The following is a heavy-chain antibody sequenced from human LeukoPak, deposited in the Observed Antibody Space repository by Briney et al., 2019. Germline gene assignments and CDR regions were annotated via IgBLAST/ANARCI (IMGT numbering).Heavy chain of an antibody. Sequence: SETLSLTCAVSGGSISTNNWWSWVRQPPGKGLEWIGEIYHSGSTYYNPSLKSRVTISVDRSKNQFSLKLSSVTAADTAVYYCARVPSGYPGLHAFDIWGQGTMVTVSS. CDR3: ARVPSGYPGLHAFDI. V-gene: IGHV4-4*02. D-gene: IGHD6-25*01. CDR1: GGSISTNNW. J-gene: IGHJ3*02. CDR2: IYHSGST.